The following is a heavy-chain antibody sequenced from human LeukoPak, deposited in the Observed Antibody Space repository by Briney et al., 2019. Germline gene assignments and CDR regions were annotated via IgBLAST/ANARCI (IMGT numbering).Heavy chain of an antibody. CDR1: GYTFTSYD. CDR3: ASFPGGSGSYYNPPLGFDY. D-gene: IGHD3-10*01. Sequence: ASVKVSCKASGYTFTSYDINWVRQATGQGLEWMGWMNPNSGNTGYAQKFQGRVTMTRNTSISTAYMELSSLRSEDTAVYYCASFPGGSGSYYNPPLGFDYWGQGTLVTVSS. CDR2: MNPNSGNT. J-gene: IGHJ4*02. V-gene: IGHV1-8*01.